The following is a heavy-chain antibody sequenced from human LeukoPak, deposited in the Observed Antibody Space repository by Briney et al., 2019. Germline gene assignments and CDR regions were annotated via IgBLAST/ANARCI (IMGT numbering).Heavy chain of an antibody. Sequence: ASVKVFCKASGYTFTNYGISWVRQAPGQGLEWMAWISTYDHDTNYAQKFRGRVTMTTDTSTSTAYMELRSLGSDDTAVYYCVRDYFCSGGTCDDCFDPWGQGTLVTVSS. CDR2: ISTYDHDT. V-gene: IGHV1-18*01. CDR1: GYTFTNYG. J-gene: IGHJ5*02. CDR3: VRDYFCSGGTCDDCFDP. D-gene: IGHD2-15*01.